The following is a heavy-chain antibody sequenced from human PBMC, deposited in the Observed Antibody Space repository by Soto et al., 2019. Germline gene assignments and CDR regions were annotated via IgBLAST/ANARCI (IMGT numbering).Heavy chain of an antibody. Sequence: ASQTLSLTCTVSGGSVSSGSYYCSWLRQPPGKGLEWIGYIYYSVSTNYNPSLKSRVTISVDTSKNQFSVKLSSVTAVDTAVYYCAWAHVMVVAGSTFDYWGHGTLVTVSS. D-gene: IGHD6-19*01. CDR1: GGSVSSGSYY. CDR3: AWAHVMVVAGSTFDY. J-gene: IGHJ4*01. CDR2: IYYSVST. V-gene: IGHV4-61*01.